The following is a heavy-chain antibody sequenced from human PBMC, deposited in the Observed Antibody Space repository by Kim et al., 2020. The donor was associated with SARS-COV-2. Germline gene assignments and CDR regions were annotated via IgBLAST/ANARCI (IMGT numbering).Heavy chain of an antibody. J-gene: IGHJ6*01. D-gene: IGHD5-12*01. CDR1: GGSISSYY. CDR3: ARVGLATYYYGMEV. CDR2: IYYSGST. Sequence: SQTLSLTCTVSGGSISSYYWSWIRQPPGKGLEWIGYIYYSGSTNYNPSLKSRVTISVDTSKNQFSLKLSSVTAADTAVYYCARVGLATYYYGMEVWGQGT. V-gene: IGHV4-59*13.